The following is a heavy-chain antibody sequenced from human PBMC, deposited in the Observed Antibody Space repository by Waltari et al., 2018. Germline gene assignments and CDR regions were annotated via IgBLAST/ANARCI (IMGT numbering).Heavy chain of an antibody. Sequence: EVQLVESGGGLVQPGGSLRLSCAASGFTVSSNYMSWVRQAPGKGLEWVVVIYSGGSTYYADSVKGRFTISRDNSKNTLYLQMNCLRAEDTAVYYCARDVLEVGATGAFDIWGQGTMVTVSS. V-gene: IGHV3-66*02. D-gene: IGHD1-26*01. CDR2: IYSGGST. CDR3: ARDVLEVGATGAFDI. CDR1: GFTVSSNY. J-gene: IGHJ3*02.